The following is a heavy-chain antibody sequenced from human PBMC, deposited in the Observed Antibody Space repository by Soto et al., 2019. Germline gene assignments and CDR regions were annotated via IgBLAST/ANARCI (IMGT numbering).Heavy chain of an antibody. J-gene: IGHJ6*03. Sequence: QVQLQQWGAGLLKPSETLSLSCAVYGGSFSDYYWSWIRQPPGKGLEWIGEIDHSGNINHSPSLKSRVTLSIDTSKNQFSLKLTSVTAADTAVYFCARVSSNYNILTAYLNYRYYYMDVWGEGTTVTVSS. CDR2: IDHSGNI. V-gene: IGHV4-34*02. CDR1: GGSFSDYY. CDR3: ARVSSNYNILTAYLNYRYYYMDV. D-gene: IGHD3-9*01.